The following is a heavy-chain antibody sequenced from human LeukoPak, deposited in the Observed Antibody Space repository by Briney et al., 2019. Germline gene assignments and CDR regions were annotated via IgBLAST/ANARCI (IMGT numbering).Heavy chain of an antibody. J-gene: IGHJ4*02. CDR3: ARTTSFTASGYDY. CDR1: GYTSTQYL. CDR2: MNPNNGDS. Sequence: ASVKVSCEACGYTSTQYLILGVRQATGQGREGMGWMNPNNGDSGYAQKFPGRVPITRDTSISTSYMERRSLRSADTAVYFCARTTSFTASGYDYGGQGALVTVSS. D-gene: IGHD6-25*01. V-gene: IGHV1-8*03.